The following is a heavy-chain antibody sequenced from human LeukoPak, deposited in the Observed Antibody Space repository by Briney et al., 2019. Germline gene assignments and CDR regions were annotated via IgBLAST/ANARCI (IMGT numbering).Heavy chain of an antibody. Sequence: GGSLRLSCSASGFTFSSYAMHWVRQAPGKGLEYVLAISSNGGSTYYADSVKGRFTISRDNSKNTLYLQMSSLRAEDTAVYYCVTPWGVDTAMVIDYWGQGTLVTVSS. D-gene: IGHD5-18*01. CDR2: ISSNGGST. CDR3: VTPWGVDTAMVIDY. V-gene: IGHV3-64D*06. J-gene: IGHJ4*02. CDR1: GFTFSSYA.